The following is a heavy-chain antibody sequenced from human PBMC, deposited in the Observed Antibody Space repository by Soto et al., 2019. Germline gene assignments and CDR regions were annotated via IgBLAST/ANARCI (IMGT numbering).Heavy chain of an antibody. CDR3: TREASSWGFAFDL. CDR2: IFGSGAPT. Sequence: EVQLLESGGGLVQPGGSLRLSCAASGFTFSHYAMSWVRQAPGKGLQWVSTIFGSGAPTHYADSVKGRFGISRDNSNNMLFLAMNSLKDEDTAVYYCTREASSWGFAFDLWGQGIRVAVSS. J-gene: IGHJ3*01. V-gene: IGHV3-23*01. CDR1: GFTFSHYA. D-gene: IGHD3-16*01.